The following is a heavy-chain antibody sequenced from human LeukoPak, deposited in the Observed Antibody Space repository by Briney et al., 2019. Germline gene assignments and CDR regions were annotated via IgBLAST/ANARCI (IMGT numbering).Heavy chain of an antibody. J-gene: IGHJ4*02. V-gene: IGHV3-30*02. CDR2: IRYDGSNK. CDR3: AKNTRYILRYFDWLLLDY. CDR1: GFTFSSYG. D-gene: IGHD3-9*01. Sequence: GGSLRLSCAASGFTFSSYGMHWVRQAPGKGLEWVAFIRYDGSNKYYADSVKGRFTISRDNSKNTLYLQMNSLRAEDTAVYYCAKNTRYILRYFDWLLLDYWGQGTLVTVSS.